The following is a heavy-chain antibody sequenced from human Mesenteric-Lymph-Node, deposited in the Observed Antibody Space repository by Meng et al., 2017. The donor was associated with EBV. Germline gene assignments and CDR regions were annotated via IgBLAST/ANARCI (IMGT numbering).Heavy chain of an antibody. J-gene: IGHJ4*02. CDR1: GAAVGSGSFY. D-gene: IGHD3-9*01. CDR3: ARGPYDILTGYYNAYFDF. CDR2: IYYSGST. V-gene: IGHV4-61*01. Sequence: VQLAARGPRLVQHSEHLSLTCTVVGAAVGSGSFYWSRIRQLPEKGLEWIGYIYYSGSTNYNPSLKSRVTISVDTSKNLFSLKLTSVTAADTAVYYCARGPYDILTGYYNAYFDFWGQGTLVTVSS.